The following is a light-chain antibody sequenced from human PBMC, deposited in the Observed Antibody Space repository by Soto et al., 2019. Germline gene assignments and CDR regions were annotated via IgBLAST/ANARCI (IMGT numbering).Light chain of an antibody. J-gene: IGKJ4*01. CDR3: QQSYSTPLT. CDR2: GAS. Sequence: EIVLTQSPGTLSLSPGEIATLSCRASQSVSSSYLAWYQQKPGQAPRLIIYGASSRATGIPDRFSGSGSGTDFTLTISSLQPEDFATYYCQQSYSTPLTFGGGTKVDI. CDR1: QSVSSSY. V-gene: IGKV3-20*01.